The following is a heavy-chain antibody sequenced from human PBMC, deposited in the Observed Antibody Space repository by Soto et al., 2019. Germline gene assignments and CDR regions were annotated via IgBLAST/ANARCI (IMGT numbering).Heavy chain of an antibody. J-gene: IGHJ4*02. V-gene: IGHV1-58*01. CDR3: AADRGTSGEQWLVRSYFDY. CDR1: GFTFTSSA. CDR2: IVVGSGNT. D-gene: IGHD6-19*01. Sequence: QMQLVQSGPEVKKPGTSVKVSCKASGFTFTSSAVQWVRQARGQRLEWIGWIVVGSGNTNYAQKFQERVTITRDMXXSXAXXELSSLRSEDTAVYYCAADRGTSGEQWLVRSYFDYWGQGTLVTVSS.